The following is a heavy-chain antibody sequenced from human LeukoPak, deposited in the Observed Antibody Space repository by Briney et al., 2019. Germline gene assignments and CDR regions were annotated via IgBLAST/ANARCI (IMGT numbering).Heavy chain of an antibody. CDR2: IYVEGTT. CDR1: GIAVSSSY. CDR3: AKECRHSGRFDY. J-gene: IGHJ4*02. D-gene: IGHD6-19*01. Sequence: GGSLTLSCEGSGIAVSSSYMSWVRQAPGKGLEWVSIIYVEGTTYYADSVKGRFTISRDNSKNTLFLQMNNLRAEDTAVYYCAKECRHSGRFDYWGQGTLVTVSS. V-gene: IGHV3-53*01.